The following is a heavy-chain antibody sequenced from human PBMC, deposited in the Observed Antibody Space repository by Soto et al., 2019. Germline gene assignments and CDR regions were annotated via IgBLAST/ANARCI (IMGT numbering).Heavy chain of an antibody. CDR3: ARDLYSSSARYFDY. Sequence: EVQLVESGGGLVKPGGSLRLSCAASGFTFSSYSMNWVRQAPGKGLEWVSSISSSSSYIYYADSVKGRFTISRDNTKNSLYLQMNSLRAEDTAVYYCARDLYSSSARYFDYWGQGTLVTVSS. V-gene: IGHV3-21*01. CDR1: GFTFSSYS. J-gene: IGHJ4*02. CDR2: ISSSSSYI. D-gene: IGHD6-6*01.